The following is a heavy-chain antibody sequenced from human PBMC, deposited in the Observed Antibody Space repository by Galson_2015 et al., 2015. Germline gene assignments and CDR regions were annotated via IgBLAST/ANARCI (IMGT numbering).Heavy chain of an antibody. CDR2: ISYDGGRA. D-gene: IGHD6-19*01. J-gene: IGHJ2*01. Sequence: SLRLSCAASGFSFSTYGMHWVRQAPGSGRGLQWVAFISYDGGRAWYADSLRGRFSVTRDNTKNTVYLQINSLRPEDTAVYYCAKELAADTYWYFDLWGRGTLVTVSS. CDR3: AKELAADTYWYFDL. V-gene: IGHV3-30*18. CDR1: GFSFSTYG.